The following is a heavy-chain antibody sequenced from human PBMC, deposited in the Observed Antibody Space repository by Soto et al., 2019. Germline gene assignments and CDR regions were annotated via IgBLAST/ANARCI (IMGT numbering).Heavy chain of an antibody. CDR1: GFTVSSNY. V-gene: IGHV3-66*01. J-gene: IGHJ4*02. CDR2: IYSGGST. D-gene: IGHD3-22*01. Sequence: EVQLVESGGGLVQPGGSLRLSCAASGFTVSSNYMSWVRQAPGKGLEWVSVIYSGGSTYYADSVKGRFTISRDNSKNTLYLKMNSLRAEDTAVYYCARSENQYYYDSSGYSYWGQGTLVTVSS. CDR3: ARSENQYYYDSSGYSY.